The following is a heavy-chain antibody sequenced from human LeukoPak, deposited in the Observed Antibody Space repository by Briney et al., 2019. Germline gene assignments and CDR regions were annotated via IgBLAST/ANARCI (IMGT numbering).Heavy chain of an antibody. J-gene: IGHJ4*02. D-gene: IGHD2-15*01. Sequence: SETLSLTCTVSGYSISSGYYWGWIRQPPGKGLEGIGSIYHSGSASYNPSLKSRVTISVDTSKNQFSLKLRSVTAADTAVYHCARGGGGSEFDYWGEGTLVTVSS. V-gene: IGHV4-38-2*02. CDR2: IYHSGSA. CDR3: ARGGGGSEFDY. CDR1: GYSISSGYY.